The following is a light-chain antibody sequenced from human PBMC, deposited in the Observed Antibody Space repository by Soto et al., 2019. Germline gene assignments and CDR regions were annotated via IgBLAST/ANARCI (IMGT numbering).Light chain of an antibody. Sequence: QSALTQPASVSGSLGQSITISCTGTTRDIAGYNYVSWYQQHPGKAPKLIIYAVNKRPSGVSNRFSGSKSGNTASLTISGLQAEDEADYYCSSYTSYSPYVFGTGTKLTVL. CDR2: AVN. V-gene: IGLV2-14*01. J-gene: IGLJ1*01. CDR1: TRDIAGYNY. CDR3: SSYTSYSPYV.